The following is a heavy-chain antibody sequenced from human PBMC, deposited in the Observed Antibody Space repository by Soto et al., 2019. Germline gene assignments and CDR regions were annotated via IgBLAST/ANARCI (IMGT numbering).Heavy chain of an antibody. V-gene: IGHV4-39*01. CDR1: GDYIGSSAYF. D-gene: IGHD3-16*01. J-gene: IGHJ4*02. Sequence: QLQLQESGPGLVRPSETLSLTCAVSGDYIGSSAYFWGWTRQSPGKGLEWIASIGPSGNSNYNSSLKSRVTISSDASTNHFSLTVTSVTAADTAIYYCARHLGPTGVMDWGKGLLVTVSS. CDR2: IGPSGNS. CDR3: ARHLGPTGVMD.